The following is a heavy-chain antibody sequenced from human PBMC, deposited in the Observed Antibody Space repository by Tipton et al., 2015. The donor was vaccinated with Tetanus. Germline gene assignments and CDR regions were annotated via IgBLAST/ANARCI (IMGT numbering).Heavy chain of an antibody. D-gene: IGHD5-18*01. CDR1: GFTFSDYY. V-gene: IGHV3-11*01. J-gene: IGHJ5*02. CDR2: ISSSRSTI. Sequence: SLRLSCAASGFTFSDYYMSWIRQAPGKGLEWVSYISSSRSTIYYADSVKGRFTISRDNAKNSLYLQMNSLRAEDTAVYYCARHGEQYSYGPYNWFDPWGQGPLVTVSS. CDR3: ARHGEQYSYGPYNWFDP.